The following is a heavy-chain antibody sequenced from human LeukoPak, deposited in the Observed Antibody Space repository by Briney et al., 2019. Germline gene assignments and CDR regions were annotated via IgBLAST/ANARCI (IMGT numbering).Heavy chain of an antibody. Sequence: SQTLSLTCAVSGGSISSGGYSWSWIRQPPGKGLEWIGYIYHSGSTYYNPSLKSRVTISVDRSKNQFSLKLSSVTAADTAVYYCARQVFGDFTKTYFDYWGQGTLVTVSS. J-gene: IGHJ4*02. CDR1: GGSISSGGYS. V-gene: IGHV4-30-2*01. CDR2: IYHSGST. CDR3: ARQVFGDFTKTYFDY. D-gene: IGHD4-17*01.